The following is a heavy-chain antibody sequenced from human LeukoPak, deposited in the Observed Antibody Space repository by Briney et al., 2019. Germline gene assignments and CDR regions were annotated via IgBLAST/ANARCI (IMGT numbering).Heavy chain of an antibody. CDR1: GFTFSSYG. CDR2: IRYDGSNK. Sequence: GGSLRLSCAASGFTFSSYGMHWVRRAPGKGLEWVAFIRYDGSNKYYADSVKGRFTISRDNSKNTLYLQMNSLRAEDTAVYYCAKDLGHYYGSGGFDYWGQGTLVTVSS. V-gene: IGHV3-30*02. J-gene: IGHJ4*02. D-gene: IGHD3-10*01. CDR3: AKDLGHYYGSGGFDY.